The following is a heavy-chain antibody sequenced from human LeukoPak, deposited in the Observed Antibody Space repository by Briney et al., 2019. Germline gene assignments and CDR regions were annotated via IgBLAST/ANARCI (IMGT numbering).Heavy chain of an antibody. J-gene: IGHJ4*02. CDR1: SGSLSSDSSY. Sequence: SETLSLTCAVSSGSLSSDSSYRSWIRQPPGKGLEWIGYISYSGSTNYNPSLKSRVTISVDTSKNQFSLKLSSVTAADTAVYYCVGGVNRCYFDFWGQGTLVTVSP. V-gene: IGHV4-61*01. CDR2: ISYSGST. D-gene: IGHD1-14*01. CDR3: VGGVNRCYFDF.